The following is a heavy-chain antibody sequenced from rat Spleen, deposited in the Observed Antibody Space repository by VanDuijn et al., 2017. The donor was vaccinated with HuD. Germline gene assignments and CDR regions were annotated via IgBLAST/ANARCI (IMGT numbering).Heavy chain of an antibody. V-gene: IGHV2-13*01. J-gene: IGHJ3*01. CDR1: GFSLSSYG. CDR3: ARAYGGYTQHWFPY. D-gene: IGHD1-11*01. CDR2: MWSDGAT. Sequence: QVQLKESGPGLVQPSQTLFLPCTVSGFSLSSYGVIWVRQPPGKGLEWMGVMWSDGATDYNSTIKSRLSISRDTSKSQVFLKMNSLQTEDTAMYFCARAYGGYTQHWFPYWGQGTLVTVSS.